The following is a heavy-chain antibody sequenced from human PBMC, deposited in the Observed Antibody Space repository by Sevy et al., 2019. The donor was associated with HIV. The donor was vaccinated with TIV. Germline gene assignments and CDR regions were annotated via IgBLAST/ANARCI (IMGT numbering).Heavy chain of an antibody. CDR2: IWYDGSNK. V-gene: IGHV3-33*01. CDR3: ASKKNYYDSSGYPDAFDI. D-gene: IGHD3-22*01. CDR1: GFTFSSYG. Sequence: GGSLRLSCAASGFTFSSYGMHRVRQAPGKGLEWVAVIWYDGSNKYYADSVKGRFTISRDNSKNTLYLQMNSLRAEDTAVYYCASKKNYYDSSGYPDAFDIWGQGTMVTVSS. J-gene: IGHJ3*02.